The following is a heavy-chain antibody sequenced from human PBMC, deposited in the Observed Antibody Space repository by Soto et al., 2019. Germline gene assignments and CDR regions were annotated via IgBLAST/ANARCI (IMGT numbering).Heavy chain of an antibody. CDR1: GFTFSSYG. CDR2: ISYDGSNK. Sequence: GGSLRLSCAASGFTFSSYGMHWVLQAPGKGLEWVAVISYDGSNKYYADSVKGRFTISRDNSKNTLYLQMNSLRAEDTAVYYCAKPREGGWNVLVAAFDIWGQGTMVTVS. D-gene: IGHD1-1*01. CDR3: AKPREGGWNVLVAAFDI. V-gene: IGHV3-30*18. J-gene: IGHJ3*02.